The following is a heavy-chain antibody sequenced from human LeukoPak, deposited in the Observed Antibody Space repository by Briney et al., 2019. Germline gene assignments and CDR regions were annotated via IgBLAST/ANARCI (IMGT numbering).Heavy chain of an antibody. D-gene: IGHD5-12*01. CDR3: ARDQFDIVETVGEVNAFDI. Sequence: GGSLRLSCAASGFTFNTYNMNWVRQAPGKGLECVSYISSSGSTIYYADSVKGRFTISRDNSKNTLYLQMNSLRAEDTAVYYCARDQFDIVETVGEVNAFDIWGQGTMVTVSS. CDR2: ISSSGSTI. J-gene: IGHJ3*02. CDR1: GFTFNTYN. V-gene: IGHV3-48*01.